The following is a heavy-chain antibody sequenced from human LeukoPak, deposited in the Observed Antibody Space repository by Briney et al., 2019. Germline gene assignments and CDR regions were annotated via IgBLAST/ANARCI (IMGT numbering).Heavy chain of an antibody. D-gene: IGHD6-13*01. Sequence: GGSLRLSCAASGFTVSSNYMSWVRQAPGKGLEWVSAIYSGGSTYYADSVKGRFTISRDNSKNTLYLQMNSLRAEDTAVYYCAKEYGRTGYSSSWWYYFDYWGQGTLVTVSS. CDR1: GFTVSSNY. CDR3: AKEYGRTGYSSSWWYYFDY. V-gene: IGHV3-53*01. CDR2: IYSGGST. J-gene: IGHJ4*02.